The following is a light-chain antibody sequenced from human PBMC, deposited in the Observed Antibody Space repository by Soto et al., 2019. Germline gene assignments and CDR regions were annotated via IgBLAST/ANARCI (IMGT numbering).Light chain of an antibody. CDR2: GNS. CDR1: SSNIGAGYN. J-gene: IGLJ1*01. V-gene: IGLV1-40*01. Sequence: SVLTQPPSVSGDPGQRVTISCTGSSSNIGAGYNVHWYQQLPGTAPKLLVYGNSNRPSGVPDRFSGSKSGTSASLAITGLQAEDEADYYCQSYDSSLSSYVFGTGTKLTVL. CDR3: QSYDSSLSSYV.